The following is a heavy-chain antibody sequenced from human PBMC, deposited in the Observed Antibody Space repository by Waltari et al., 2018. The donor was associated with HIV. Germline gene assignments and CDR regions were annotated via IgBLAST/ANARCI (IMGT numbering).Heavy chain of an antibody. D-gene: IGHD3-22*01. CDR2: ISSSGSTI. Sequence: EVQLVESGGGLVQPGGSLRLSCAASGFTFSSYEMNWVRQAPGKGLEWVSYISSSGSTIYYADSVKGRFTISRDNAKNSLYLQMNSLRAEDTAVYYCARGLYDSSGYYKYWGQGTLVTVSS. CDR3: ARGLYDSSGYYKY. CDR1: GFTFSSYE. V-gene: IGHV3-48*03. J-gene: IGHJ4*02.